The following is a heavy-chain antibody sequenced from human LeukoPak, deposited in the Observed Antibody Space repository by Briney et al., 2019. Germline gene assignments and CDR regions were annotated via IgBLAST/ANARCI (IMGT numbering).Heavy chain of an antibody. Sequence: GGSLRLSCAASGFTFSSYAMSWVRQAPGQSLEWMGWISVGRGDSKCSQEFQGRVTLTRDTSATTAYLEVGSLRPEDMAVYYCARERGIRDAFDFWGQGTMVTVSS. CDR1: GFTFSSYA. J-gene: IGHJ3*01. CDR2: ISVGRGDS. CDR3: ARERGIRDAFDF. V-gene: IGHV1-3*03. D-gene: IGHD1-14*01.